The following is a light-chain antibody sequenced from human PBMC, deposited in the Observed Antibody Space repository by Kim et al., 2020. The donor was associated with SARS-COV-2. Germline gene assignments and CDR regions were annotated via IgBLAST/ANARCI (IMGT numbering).Light chain of an antibody. CDR2: KAS. Sequence: SASIGDRVTITCRSSQSISDWLAWYQQKPGKAPKLLIYKASTLESGVPLRFSGSASGTEFTLTISSLQPDDFATYYCQQYSSYSYTCGQGTKLEI. V-gene: IGKV1-5*03. CDR3: QQYSSYSYT. CDR1: QSISDW. J-gene: IGKJ2*01.